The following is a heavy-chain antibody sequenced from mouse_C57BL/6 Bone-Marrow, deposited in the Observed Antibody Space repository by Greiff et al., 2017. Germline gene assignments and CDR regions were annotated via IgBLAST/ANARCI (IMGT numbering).Heavy chain of an antibody. V-gene: IGHV1-52*01. J-gene: IGHJ2*01. CDR1: GYTFTSYW. CDR2: IDPSDSET. CDR3: ARGITTVVADY. D-gene: IGHD1-1*01. Sequence: QVQLQQPGAELVRPGSSVKLSCKASGYTFTSYWMHWVKQRPIQGLEWIGNIDPSDSETHYNQKFKDKATLTVDKSSSTAYMQLSSLTSEDSAVYYGARGITTVVADYWGQGTTLTVSS.